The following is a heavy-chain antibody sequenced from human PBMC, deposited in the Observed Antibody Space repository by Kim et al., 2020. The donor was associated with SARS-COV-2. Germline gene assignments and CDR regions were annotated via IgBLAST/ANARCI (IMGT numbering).Heavy chain of an antibody. CDR2: ISYDGSNK. CDR3: ARSWRYGSGSKYYFDY. Sequence: GGSLRLSCAASGFTFSSYAMHWVRQAPGKGLEWVAIISYDGSNKYYADSVKGRFTISRDNSKNTLYLQMNSLRLEDTAVYYCARSWRYGSGSKYYFDYWGQGTLVTVSS. J-gene: IGHJ4*02. CDR1: GFTFSSYA. V-gene: IGHV3-30*04. D-gene: IGHD3-10*01.